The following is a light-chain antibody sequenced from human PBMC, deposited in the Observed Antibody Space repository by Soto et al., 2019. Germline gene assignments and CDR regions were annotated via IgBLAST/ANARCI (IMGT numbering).Light chain of an antibody. CDR1: SSDVGGYNY. CDR3: SSYTSSSTLVV. CDR2: DVS. Sequence: QSALTQPASVSGSPGQSITISCTGTSSDVGGYNYVAWYQQHPGKAPKHMIYDVSNRPSGVSNRFSGSKSGNTASLTISGFQAEDEADYYFSSYTSSSTLVVFGGGTKLTVL. V-gene: IGLV2-14*01. J-gene: IGLJ2*01.